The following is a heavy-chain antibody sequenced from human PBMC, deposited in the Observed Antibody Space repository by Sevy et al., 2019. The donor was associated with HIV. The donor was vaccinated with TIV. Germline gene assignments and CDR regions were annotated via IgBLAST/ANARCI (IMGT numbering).Heavy chain of an antibody. J-gene: IGHJ4*02. CDR1: EFTFSSYA. V-gene: IGHV3-30-3*01. CDR3: ARGAGSHYDILTGPFDY. CDR2: ISYDGSNK. D-gene: IGHD3-9*01. Sequence: GGSLRLSCAASEFTFSSYAMHWVRQAPGKGLEWVAVISYDGSNKYYVDSVKGRFTISRDNSKNTLYLQMNSLRAEDTAVYYCARGAGSHYDILTGPFDYWGQGTLVTVSS.